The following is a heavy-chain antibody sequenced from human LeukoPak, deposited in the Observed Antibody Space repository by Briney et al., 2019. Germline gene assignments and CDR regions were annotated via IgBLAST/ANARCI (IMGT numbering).Heavy chain of an antibody. D-gene: IGHD3-3*01. Sequence: ASETLSLTCAVYGGSFSGYCWSWIRQPPGKGLEWIGEINHSGSTNYNPSLKSRVTISVDTSKNQFSLKLSSVTAADTAVYYCARGRDTILAPPRYFDYWGQGTLVTVSS. CDR1: GGSFSGYC. CDR3: ARGRDTILAPPRYFDY. J-gene: IGHJ4*02. CDR2: INHSGST. V-gene: IGHV4-34*01.